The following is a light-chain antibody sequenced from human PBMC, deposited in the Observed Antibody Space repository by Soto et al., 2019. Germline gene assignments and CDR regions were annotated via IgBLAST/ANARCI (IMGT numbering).Light chain of an antibody. CDR2: DVV. V-gene: IGLV2-11*01. J-gene: IGLJ2*01. CDR3: FSYAGGYTLGA. Sequence: QSALTQPRSVSGSPGQSVTISCTGTSRDVGGYNYVSWYQQHPGKAPKLMIYDVVKRPSGVPDRFSGSKSGNTASLTISGLQADDEAGYYCFSYAGGYTLGAFGGGTQLTVL. CDR1: SRDVGGYNY.